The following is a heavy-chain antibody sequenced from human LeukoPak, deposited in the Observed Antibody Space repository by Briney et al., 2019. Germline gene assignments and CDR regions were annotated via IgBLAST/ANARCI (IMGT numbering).Heavy chain of an antibody. CDR3: ASRTEGGYGGKRRNQFDY. J-gene: IGHJ4*02. V-gene: IGHV1-69*13. CDR1: GGTFSSYA. Sequence: ASVKVSCKASGGTFSSYAISWVRQAPGQGLEWMGGIIPIFGTANYAQKFQGRVTITADESTSTAYIELSSLRSEDTAVYYCASRTEGGYGGKRRNQFDYWGQGTLVTVSS. D-gene: IGHD4-23*01. CDR2: IIPIFGTA.